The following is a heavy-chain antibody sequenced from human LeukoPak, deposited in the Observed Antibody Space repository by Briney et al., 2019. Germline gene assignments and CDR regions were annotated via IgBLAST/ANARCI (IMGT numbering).Heavy chain of an antibody. J-gene: IGHJ4*02. D-gene: IGHD6-19*01. CDR2: MSYDGGNQ. CDR1: GFTFSTYV. V-gene: IGHV3-30*04. CDR3: AMRAVAGSHFNYFDY. Sequence: GGSRRLSCAASGFTFSTYVMHWVRQAPGKGLEWVALMSYDGGNQYYADSVKGRFTISRDISKSTLYLQLNSLRPEDTAVYYCAMRAVAGSHFNYFDYWGQGTLVTVSS.